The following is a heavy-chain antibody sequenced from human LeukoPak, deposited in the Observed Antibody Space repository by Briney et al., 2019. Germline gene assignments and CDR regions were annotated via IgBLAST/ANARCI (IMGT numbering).Heavy chain of an antibody. Sequence: GASVKVSCKASGYTFTGYYMHWVRQAPGQGLEWMGRINPNSGGTNYAQKFQGRVTMTRDTSISTAYMELSRLRSDDTAVYYCARDFSYYDSSGYWGQGTLVTVSS. CDR1: GYTFTGYY. V-gene: IGHV1-2*06. CDR3: ARDFSYYDSSGY. CDR2: INPNSGGT. J-gene: IGHJ4*02. D-gene: IGHD3-22*01.